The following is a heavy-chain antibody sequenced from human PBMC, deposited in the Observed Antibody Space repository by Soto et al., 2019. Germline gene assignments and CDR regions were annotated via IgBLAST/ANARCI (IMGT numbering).Heavy chain of an antibody. CDR2: MNPNSGNT. J-gene: IGHJ6*02. D-gene: IGHD3-3*01. CDR3: ARVRFLEWLLYRYDYYYGMDV. V-gene: IGHV1-8*01. CDR1: GYTFTSYD. Sequence: QVQLVQSGAEVKKPGASVKVSCKASGYTFTSYDINWVRQATGQGLEWMGWMNPNSGNTGYAQKFQGRVTMTRNTSISTAYMELSSLGSEDTAVYYCARVRFLEWLLYRYDYYYGMDVWGQGTTVTVSS.